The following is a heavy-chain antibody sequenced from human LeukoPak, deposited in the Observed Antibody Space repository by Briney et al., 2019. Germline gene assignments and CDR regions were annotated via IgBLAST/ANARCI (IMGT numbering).Heavy chain of an antibody. CDR3: AKDGRVPAANCYFDY. J-gene: IGHJ4*02. Sequence: GGSLRLSCAASGFTFSSYGMHWVRQAPGKGLEWVAFIRYDGSNKYYADSVKGRFTISRDNSKNTLYLQMNSLRAEDTAVYYCAKDGRVPAANCYFDYWGQGTLVTVSS. CDR1: GFTFSSYG. V-gene: IGHV3-30*02. D-gene: IGHD2-2*01. CDR2: IRYDGSNK.